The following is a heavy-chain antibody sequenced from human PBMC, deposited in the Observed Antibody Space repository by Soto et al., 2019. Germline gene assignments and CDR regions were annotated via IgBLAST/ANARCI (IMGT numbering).Heavy chain of an antibody. J-gene: IGHJ6*02. D-gene: IGHD2-2*01. CDR1: GFTFSDYA. CDR2: VAYDGRSK. V-gene: IGHV3-30*04. CDR3: ARDDILVIPGGSYNYGMDV. Sequence: LRLSCAASGFTFSDYAMHWVRQAPGKGLEWVAVVAYDGRSKYYADSVKGRFTISRDNSRTTVYLQMNSLRDEDTAMYYCARDDILVIPGGSYNYGMDVWGQGTTVTVSS.